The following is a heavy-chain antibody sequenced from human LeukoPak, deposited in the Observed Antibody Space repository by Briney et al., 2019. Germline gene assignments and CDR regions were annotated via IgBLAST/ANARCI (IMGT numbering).Heavy chain of an antibody. CDR1: GFTVSSNY. D-gene: IGHD6-6*01. Sequence: GGSLRLSCAASGFTVSSNYMSWVRQAPGKGLKWVSVIYSGGSTYYADSVKGRFTISRDNSKNTLYLQMNSLRAEDTAVYYCARAGAALTYYFDYWGQGTLVTVSS. CDR2: IYSGGST. CDR3: ARAGAALTYYFDY. J-gene: IGHJ4*02. V-gene: IGHV3-66*01.